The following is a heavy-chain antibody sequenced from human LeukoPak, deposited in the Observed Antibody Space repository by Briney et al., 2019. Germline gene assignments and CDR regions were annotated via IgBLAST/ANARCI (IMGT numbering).Heavy chain of an antibody. CDR2: TYYRSKWYI. J-gene: IGHJ6*03. D-gene: IGHD1-1*01. Sequence: SQTLSLTCAISGDSVSSYTAGWNWIRQSPSRGLEWLGRTYYRSKWYIDYAISVKSRISINPDTSKNQFSLQLDSVTPEDTAVYYCARGFRGTTGTEWGDYYYYYMDVWGKGTTVTVSS. CDR3: ARGFRGTTGTEWGDYYYYYMDV. CDR1: GDSVSSYTAG. V-gene: IGHV6-1*01.